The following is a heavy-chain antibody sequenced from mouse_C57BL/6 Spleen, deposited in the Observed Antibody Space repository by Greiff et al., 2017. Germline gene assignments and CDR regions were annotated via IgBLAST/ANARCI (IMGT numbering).Heavy chain of an antibody. J-gene: IGHJ4*01. CDR1: GYTFTSYW. V-gene: IGHV1-50*01. Sequence: QVQLQQPGAELVKPGASVKLSCKASGYTFTSYWMQWVQQRPGQGLEWIGEIDPSDSYTNYNQKFKGKATLTVDTSSSTAYMQLSSLTSEDSAVYYCARWLLIDYAMDYWGQGTSVTVSS. CDR3: ARWLLIDYAMDY. CDR2: IDPSDSYT. D-gene: IGHD2-3*01.